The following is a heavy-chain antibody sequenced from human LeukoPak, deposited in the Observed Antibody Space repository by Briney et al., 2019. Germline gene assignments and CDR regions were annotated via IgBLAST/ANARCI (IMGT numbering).Heavy chain of an antibody. CDR2: ISAYNGNT. CDR3: AKVAGTYYYYYYGMDV. D-gene: IGHD6-19*01. J-gene: IGHJ6*02. Sequence: SSVKVSCKASGYTFTSYGISWVRQAPAQGLEWMGCISAYNGNTNYAQELQGRVTMTTDTSTSTAYMELRSLRSDDTAVYYCAKVAGTYYYYYYGMDVWGQGTTVTVSS. CDR1: GYTFTSYG. V-gene: IGHV1-18*01.